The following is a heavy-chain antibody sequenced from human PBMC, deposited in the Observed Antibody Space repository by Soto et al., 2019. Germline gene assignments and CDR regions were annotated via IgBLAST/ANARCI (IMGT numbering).Heavy chain of an antibody. CDR2: ISGSGGST. J-gene: IGHJ2*01. D-gene: IGHD2-2*01. Sequence: GGSLRLSCAASGFTFSSYAMSWVRQAPGKGLEWVSAISGSGGSTYYADSVKGRFTISRDNSKNTLYLQMNSLRAEDTAVYYCAKAIAPGQHGSPLFDLWGRGTLVTVSS. V-gene: IGHV3-23*01. CDR1: GFTFSSYA. CDR3: AKAIAPGQHGSPLFDL.